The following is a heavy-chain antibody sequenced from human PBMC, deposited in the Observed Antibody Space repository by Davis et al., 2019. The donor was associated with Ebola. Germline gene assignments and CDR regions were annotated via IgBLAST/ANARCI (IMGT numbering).Heavy chain of an antibody. CDR1: GHTFSSYA. V-gene: IGHV1-3*01. J-gene: IGHJ4*02. CDR2: INAGNGNT. CDR3: ARDCVSGAAAGTGY. Sequence: AASVKVSCKASGHTFSSYAMHWVRQAPGQRLEWMGWINAGNGNTKYSQKFQGRVTITRDTSATTAYMELSSLRSEDTAVYYCARDCVSGAAAGTGYWGQGTLVTVSS. D-gene: IGHD6-13*01.